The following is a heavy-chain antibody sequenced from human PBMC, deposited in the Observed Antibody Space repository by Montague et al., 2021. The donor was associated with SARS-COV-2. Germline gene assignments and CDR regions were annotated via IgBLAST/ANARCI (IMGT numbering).Heavy chain of an antibody. J-gene: IGHJ5*02. CDR2: IDWDDDK. CDR3: ARDHYDILIGLVYWFDP. CDR1: GFSLSTSGMC. D-gene: IGHD3-9*01. Sequence: PALVKPTQTLTLTCTFSGFSLSTSGMCVSWIRQPPGKALEWLARIDWDDDKYYSTSLKTRLTISKDTSKNQVVLTMTNMDPVDTATYYCARDHYDILIGLVYWFDPWGQGTLVTVSS. V-gene: IGHV2-70*11.